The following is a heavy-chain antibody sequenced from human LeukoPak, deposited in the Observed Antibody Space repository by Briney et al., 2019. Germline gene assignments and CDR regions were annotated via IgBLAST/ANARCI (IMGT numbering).Heavy chain of an antibody. D-gene: IGHD5-18*01. CDR3: AIQYLGYSSD. CDR2: IYYSGST. J-gene: IGHJ4*02. CDR1: GGSISSSSYY. Sequence: SSETLSLTCTVSGGSISSSSYYWGWNRQPPGKGLEWIGSIYYSGSTYYNPSLKSRVTISVDTSKNQFSLKLSSVTAADTAVYYCAIQYLGYSSDWGQGTLVTVSS. V-gene: IGHV4-39*01.